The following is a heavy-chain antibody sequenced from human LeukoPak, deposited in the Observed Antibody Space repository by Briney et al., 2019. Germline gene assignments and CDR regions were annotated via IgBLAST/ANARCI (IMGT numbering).Heavy chain of an antibody. V-gene: IGHV3-23*01. CDR1: GFTFSNAW. CDR2: ISGSGGSP. CDR3: ARGSSGSYYNSRFDY. J-gene: IGHJ4*02. Sequence: GGSLRLSCAASGFTFSNAWMSWVRQAPGKGLEWVSAISGSGGSPYYADSVKGRSTISRDNSKNTLYLQMNSLRGEDTAIYYCARGSSGSYYNSRFDYWGQGSLVTASS. D-gene: IGHD3-10*01.